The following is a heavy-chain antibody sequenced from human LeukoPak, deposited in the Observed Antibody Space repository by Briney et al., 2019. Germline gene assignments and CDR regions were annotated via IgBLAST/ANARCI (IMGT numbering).Heavy chain of an antibody. Sequence: SVKVSCKASGGTFSSYAISWVRQAPGQGLEWMGGIIPIFGTANYAQKFQGRVTITTDESTSTAYMELSSLRSEDTAVYYCARGYYYGSGSYQPLYYYYYMDVWGKGTTVTVSS. J-gene: IGHJ6*03. CDR2: IIPIFGTA. V-gene: IGHV1-69*05. D-gene: IGHD3-10*01. CDR3: ARGYYYGSGSYQPLYYYYYMDV. CDR1: GGTFSSYA.